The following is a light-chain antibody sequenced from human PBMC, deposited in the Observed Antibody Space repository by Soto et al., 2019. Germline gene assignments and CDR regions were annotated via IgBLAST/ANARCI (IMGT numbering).Light chain of an antibody. Sequence: QSALTQPPSASGSPGQSVTISCTGTSSDVGGDKYVSWYQQHPGKAPKLMIFEVNKRPSGVPDRFSGSKSGNTASLTVSGLQAEDEADYYCSSYAGINNLGVFGTGTKRTVL. CDR1: SSDVGGDKY. V-gene: IGLV2-8*01. J-gene: IGLJ1*01. CDR3: SSYAGINNLGV. CDR2: EVN.